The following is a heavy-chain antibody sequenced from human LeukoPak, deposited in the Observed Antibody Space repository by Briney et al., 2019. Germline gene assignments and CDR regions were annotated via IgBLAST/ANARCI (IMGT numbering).Heavy chain of an antibody. Sequence: ASVKVSFKASGYTFSNYYIDWVRQAPGQGHEWMGVISPSGGSTSNAQKLQGRVTMTRDTSTSTVYMEVSSLRSEDTAVYYCGRGEDADYFQHWGQGTLVTVSS. CDR1: GYTFSNYY. CDR2: ISPSGGST. V-gene: IGHV1-46*01. CDR3: GRGEDADYFQH. J-gene: IGHJ1*01.